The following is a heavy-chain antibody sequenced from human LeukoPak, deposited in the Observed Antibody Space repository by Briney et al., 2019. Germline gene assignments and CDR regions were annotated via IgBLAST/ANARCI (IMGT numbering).Heavy chain of an antibody. D-gene: IGHD2-2*01. CDR2: IKQDGSEK. V-gene: IGHV3-7*01. J-gene: IGHJ4*02. CDR1: GFTFSSYW. Sequence: GGSLRLSCAASGFTFSSYWMSWVRQAPGKGLEWVANIKQDGSEKYYVDSVKGRFTISRDNAKNSLYLQMNSLRAEDTAVYYCARVYPAAFEGYFDYWGQGTLVTVSS. CDR3: ARVYPAAFEGYFDY.